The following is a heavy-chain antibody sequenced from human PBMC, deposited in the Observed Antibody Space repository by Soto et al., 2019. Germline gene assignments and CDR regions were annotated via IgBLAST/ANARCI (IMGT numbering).Heavy chain of an antibody. CDR1: GYTFTSYA. CDR3: ARELRYDFWSGYYESYYYYGMDA. V-gene: IGHV7-4-1*01. D-gene: IGHD3-3*01. Sequence: SVKVSCKASGYTFTSYAMNWVRQAPGQGLEWMGWINTNTGNPTYAQGFTGRFVFSLDTSVSTAYLQICSLKAEDTAVYYCARELRYDFWSGYYESYYYYGMDAWGQGTTVTVSS. CDR2: INTNTGNP. J-gene: IGHJ6*02.